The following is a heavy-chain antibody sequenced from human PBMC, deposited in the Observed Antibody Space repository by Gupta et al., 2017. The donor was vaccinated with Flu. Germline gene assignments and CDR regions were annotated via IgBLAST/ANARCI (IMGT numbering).Heavy chain of an antibody. CDR2: INGDGSMT. CDR3: TRDFDDGSRS. Sequence: EVQLVESGGGLVQPGGSLRLSCAASGFTFSNYWMHWVRQAPGKGPVWVSRINGDGSMTGYADSVKGRFTISRDNAKNTLFLQMNSLGAEDTAVYYCTRDFDDGSRSWGQGTLVTVSS. D-gene: IGHD3-10*01. CDR1: GFTFSNYW. J-gene: IGHJ4*02. V-gene: IGHV3-74*01.